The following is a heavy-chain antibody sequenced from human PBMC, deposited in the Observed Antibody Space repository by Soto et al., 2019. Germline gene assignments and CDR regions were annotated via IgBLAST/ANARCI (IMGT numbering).Heavy chain of an antibody. Sequence: QVQLVESGGGVVQPGRALRLSCAASGFTFGAYSMHWVRQPPGKGLEWVAVISYDGKNERYTDPVKGRFTVSRDNSKSIMYLQMNSLRSEDTAVYYCARDGYSGRSDGFDIWGQGTMVTVSS. CDR2: ISYDGKNE. V-gene: IGHV3-30*04. CDR3: ARDGYSGRSDGFDI. CDR1: GFTFGAYS. D-gene: IGHD1-26*01. J-gene: IGHJ3*02.